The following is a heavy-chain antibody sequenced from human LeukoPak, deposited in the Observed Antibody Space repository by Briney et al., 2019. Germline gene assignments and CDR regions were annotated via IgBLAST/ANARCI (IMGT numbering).Heavy chain of an antibody. CDR2: MNPNSGNT. CDR3: ARGPFVGGSGSYQFDY. CDR1: GYTFTSYD. Sequence: RASVKVSCKASGYTFTSYDINWVRQATGQGLEWMGWMNPNSGNTGYAQKFQGRVTITRNTSISTAYMELRSLRSEDTAVYYCARGPFVGGSGSYQFDYWGQGTLVTVSS. D-gene: IGHD3-10*01. J-gene: IGHJ4*02. V-gene: IGHV1-8*03.